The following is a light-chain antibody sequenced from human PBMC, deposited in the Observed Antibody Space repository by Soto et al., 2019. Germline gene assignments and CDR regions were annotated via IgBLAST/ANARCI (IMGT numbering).Light chain of an antibody. CDR2: EDT. Sequence: QSALTQPGSVSGSPGQSITISCTGTGTDVGGYNLVSWYQQHPGKAPKLMIYEDTKRPSGVSSRFSGSRSGNTASLTISGLQAEDEADYYCCSYAGSYTWVFGGGTKVTVL. J-gene: IGLJ3*02. V-gene: IGLV2-23*01. CDR3: CSYAGSYTWV. CDR1: GTDVGGYNL.